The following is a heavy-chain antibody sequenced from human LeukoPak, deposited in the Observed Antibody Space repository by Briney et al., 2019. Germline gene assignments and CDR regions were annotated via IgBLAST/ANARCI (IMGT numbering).Heavy chain of an antibody. CDR1: GYTFTAYN. D-gene: IGHD5-12*01. J-gene: IGHJ4*02. CDR3: ARERAYSGYDTPSEIDY. V-gene: IGHV1-2*02. Sequence: GASLKVSCKASGYTFTAYNMHWVRQAPGQGLEWMGWINPNSGGTNYAQKFQGRVTMTRDTSISTVYMELSRLRSGDTAVYYCARERAYSGYDTPSEIDYWGQGTLVTVSS. CDR2: INPNSGGT.